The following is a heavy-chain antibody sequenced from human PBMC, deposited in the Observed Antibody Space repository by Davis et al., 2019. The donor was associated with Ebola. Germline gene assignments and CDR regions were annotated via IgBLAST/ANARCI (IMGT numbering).Heavy chain of an antibody. CDR3: ARQGGLQPTPFDY. Sequence: HRGSLKISCKGSGYSFTSYWIGWVRQMPGKGLEWMGIIYPGDSDTRYSPSFQGQVTISADKSISTAYLQWSSLKASDTAMYYCARQGGLQPTPFDYWGQGTLVTVSS. J-gene: IGHJ4*02. D-gene: IGHD5-24*01. CDR2: IYPGDSDT. V-gene: IGHV5-51*01. CDR1: GYSFTSYW.